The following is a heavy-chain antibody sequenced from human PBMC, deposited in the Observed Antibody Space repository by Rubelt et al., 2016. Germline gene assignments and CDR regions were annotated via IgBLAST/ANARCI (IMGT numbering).Heavy chain of an antibody. V-gene: IGHV2-5*01. CDR3: AHSGRTYYDSSGYYYYYGMDV. D-gene: IGHD3-22*01. CDR2: IYWNDDK. J-gene: IGHJ6*02. CDR1: TGGVG. Sequence: TGGVGVGWIRQPPGKALEWLALIYWNDDKRYSPSLKSRLTITKDTSKNQVVLTMTNMDPVDTATYYCAHSGRTYYDSSGYYYYYGMDVWGQGTTVTVSS.